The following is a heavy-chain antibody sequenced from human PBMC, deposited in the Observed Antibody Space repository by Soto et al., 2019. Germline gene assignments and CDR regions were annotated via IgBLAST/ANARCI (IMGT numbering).Heavy chain of an antibody. V-gene: IGHV2-5*02. D-gene: IGHD4-17*01. CDR3: AHREPKDYGDYDWFDP. CDR1: GFSLSTSGVG. Sequence: QITLKESGPTLVKPTQTLTLTCTFSGFSLSTSGVGVGWIRQPPGKALEWLALIYWDDDKRYSTSLKSRLTITKDTSKNQVVLTMTNMDPVDTATYYCAHREPKDYGDYDWFDPWGQGTLVTVSS. CDR2: IYWDDDK. J-gene: IGHJ5*02.